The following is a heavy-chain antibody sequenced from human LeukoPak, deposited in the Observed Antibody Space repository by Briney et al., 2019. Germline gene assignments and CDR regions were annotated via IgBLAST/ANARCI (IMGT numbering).Heavy chain of an antibody. CDR1: GYTFSGHY. J-gene: IGHJ4*02. Sequence: ASVKVSCKASGYTFSGHYMHWVRQAPGQGLEWVGWINPNSGGTNYAQKFQGRVTMTRDTSISTAYMELSRLRSDDTAVYYCASGDSWGSSGDYWGQGTLVTVSS. CDR3: ASGDSWGSSGDY. V-gene: IGHV1-2*02. CDR2: INPNSGGT. D-gene: IGHD6-6*01.